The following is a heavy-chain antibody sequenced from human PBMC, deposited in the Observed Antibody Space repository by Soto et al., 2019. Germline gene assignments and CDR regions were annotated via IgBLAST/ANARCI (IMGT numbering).Heavy chain of an antibody. CDR1: GFTFSVYG. Sequence: QLQLVEAGGGIVQPGKSLRLSCATSGFTFSVYGMHWVRQAPGKGLESVAVISFDGSFEFYADSVEGRFTVTRDNSKNSFFLQMNSLRPEDTAVYYCAKPYGSRRYTFDYFDSWGQGTLVTVSS. CDR2: ISFDGSFE. J-gene: IGHJ4*02. D-gene: IGHD3-10*01. V-gene: IGHV3-30*18. CDR3: AKPYGSRRYTFDYFDS.